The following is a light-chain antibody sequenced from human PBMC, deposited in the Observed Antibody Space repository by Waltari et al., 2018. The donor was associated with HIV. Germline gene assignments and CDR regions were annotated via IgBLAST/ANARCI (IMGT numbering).Light chain of an antibody. Sequence: QSVLTQPPSASGTPEQRVTISCSGSGSNIGSDTLHWYQQLPGTAPKLLIYSNNPRPSGVPDRFSGSKSGTSASLAISGLQSEDEADYYCAAWDDSLNGRVVFGGGTKLTVL. V-gene: IGLV1-44*01. CDR3: AAWDDSLNGRVV. J-gene: IGLJ2*01. CDR2: SNN. CDR1: GSNIGSDT.